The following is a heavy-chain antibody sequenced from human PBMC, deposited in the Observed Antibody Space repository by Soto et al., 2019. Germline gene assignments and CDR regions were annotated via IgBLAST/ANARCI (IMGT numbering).Heavy chain of an antibody. CDR1: GGSFISYS. D-gene: IGHD2-21*01. V-gene: IGHV1-69*02. Sequence: QVQLVQSGAELKKPGSSVKVSCEASGGSFISYSFTWVRQAPGQGLEWMGRIIPIQGKANYALKFQDRDTITADRSTRTAYMELRSLRPEDTAVYYCAKSLLFVDHAYMDVWGKGTTVTVSS. CDR3: AKSLLFVDHAYMDV. J-gene: IGHJ6*03. CDR2: IIPIQGKA.